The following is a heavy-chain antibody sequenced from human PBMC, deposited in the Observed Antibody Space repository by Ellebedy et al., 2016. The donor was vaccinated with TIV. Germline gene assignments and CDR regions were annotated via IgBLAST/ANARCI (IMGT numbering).Heavy chain of an antibody. CDR2: VGTAGDP. Sequence: GESLKISCAASGFTFSSYDMHWVRQPTGKGLEWVSAVGTAGDPYYPDSVKGRFTISRENAKNSLYLQMTNLRVEDTAVYYCARDRHCVADRCYSVWGQGTLVTVSS. CDR1: GFTFSSYD. D-gene: IGHD2-15*01. CDR3: ARDRHCVADRCYSV. J-gene: IGHJ4*02. V-gene: IGHV3-13*05.